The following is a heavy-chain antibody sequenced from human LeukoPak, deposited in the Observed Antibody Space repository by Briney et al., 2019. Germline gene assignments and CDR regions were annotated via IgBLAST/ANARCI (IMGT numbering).Heavy chain of an antibody. V-gene: IGHV4-34*01. CDR1: GGSFGGYY. Sequence: PSETLSLTCAVYGGSFGGYYWSWIRQPPGKGLEWIGEINHSGSTNYNPSLKSRVTISVDTSKNQFSLKLSSVTAADTAVYYCARGGPRITMIVVVDRDYYFDYWGQGTLVTVSS. CDR3: ARGGPRITMIVVVDRDYYFDY. J-gene: IGHJ4*02. D-gene: IGHD3-22*01. CDR2: INHSGST.